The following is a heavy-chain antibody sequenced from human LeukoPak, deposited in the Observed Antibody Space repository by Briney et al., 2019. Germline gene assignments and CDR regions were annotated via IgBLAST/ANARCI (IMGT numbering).Heavy chain of an antibody. CDR2: INPSGGST. CDR1: GYTFTGYY. CDR3: AREGPRGYSSSWPYYYYYYYMDV. Sequence: ASVKVSCKASGYTFTGYYMHWVRQAPGQGLEWMGIINPSGGSTSYAQKFQGRVTMTRDMSTSTVYMELSSLRSEDTAVYYCAREGPRGYSSSWPYYYYYYYMDVWGKGTTVTVSS. V-gene: IGHV1-46*01. D-gene: IGHD6-13*01. J-gene: IGHJ6*03.